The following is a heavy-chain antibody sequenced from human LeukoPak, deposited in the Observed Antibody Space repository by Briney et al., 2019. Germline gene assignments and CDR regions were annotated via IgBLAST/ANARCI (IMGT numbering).Heavy chain of an antibody. CDR3: ARALGYSYGNDY. CDR2: IYYSGST. D-gene: IGHD5-18*01. V-gene: IGHV4-39*07. CDR1: GGSISSTPHY. Sequence: SETLSLTCTVSGGSISSTPHYWGWIRQPPGKGLEWIGSIYYSGSTYYDPSLKSRVTISLDTSENRFSLKLSSVTAADTAVYYCARALGYSYGNDYWGQGTLVTVSS. J-gene: IGHJ4*02.